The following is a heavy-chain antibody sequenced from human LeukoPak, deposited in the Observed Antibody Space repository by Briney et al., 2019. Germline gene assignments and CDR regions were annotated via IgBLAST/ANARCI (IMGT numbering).Heavy chain of an antibody. CDR1: GYTLTSYD. Sequence: AASVKVSCKASGYTLTSYDINWVRQATGQGLEWMGWMNPNSGNTGYAQKFQGRVTMTRNTSISTAYMELSSLRSEDTAVYYCARTYYYGSGSYYPVGFDPWGQGTLVTVSS. J-gene: IGHJ5*02. CDR2: MNPNSGNT. V-gene: IGHV1-8*01. D-gene: IGHD3-10*01. CDR3: ARTYYYGSGSYYPVGFDP.